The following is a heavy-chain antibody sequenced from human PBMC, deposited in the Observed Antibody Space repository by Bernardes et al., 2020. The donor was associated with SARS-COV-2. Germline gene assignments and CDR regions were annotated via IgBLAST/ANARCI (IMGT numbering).Heavy chain of an antibody. CDR1: GGSFSGSY. Sequence: SETLSLTCAVFGGSFSGSYWHWIRQSPERGLEWIGEINHKGTTNYNPSLESRVTISADTSINQFSLSLRSVTAADTAVYYCARGLKDLWFGNNWFDPWGQGALVTVAS. D-gene: IGHD3-10*01. CDR2: INHKGTT. CDR3: ARGLKDLWFGNNWFDP. J-gene: IGHJ5*02. V-gene: IGHV4-34*01.